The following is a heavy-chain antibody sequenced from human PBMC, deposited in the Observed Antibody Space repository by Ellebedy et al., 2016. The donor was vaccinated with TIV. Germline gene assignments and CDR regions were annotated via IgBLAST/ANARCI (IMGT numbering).Heavy chain of an antibody. Sequence: ASVKVSCXVSGYTLTELSMHWVRQAPGKGLEWMGGFDPEDGETIYAQKFQGRVTMTEDTSTDTAYMELSSLRSEDTAVYYCATEGTDYYDSSGYYDYWGQGTLVTVSS. J-gene: IGHJ4*02. D-gene: IGHD3-22*01. V-gene: IGHV1-24*01. CDR2: FDPEDGET. CDR1: GYTLTELS. CDR3: ATEGTDYYDSSGYYDY.